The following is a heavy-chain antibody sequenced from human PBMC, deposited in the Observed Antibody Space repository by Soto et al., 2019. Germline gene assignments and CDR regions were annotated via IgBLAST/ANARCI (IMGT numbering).Heavy chain of an antibody. CDR1: EHTSTIYY. Sequence: QAHLVQSGAEVRKPGASVKVSCQALEHTSTIYYIHWVRQARGQGLEWMGWINADSGDTTYAEDCRGRVTFTRDTSTSPFHMELSAFRLDETALYFCATRDYDILTGYLHIWGQGTLITVSS. V-gene: IGHV1-2*02. D-gene: IGHD3-9*01. J-gene: IGHJ1*01. CDR3: ATRDYDILTGYLHI. CDR2: INADSGDT.